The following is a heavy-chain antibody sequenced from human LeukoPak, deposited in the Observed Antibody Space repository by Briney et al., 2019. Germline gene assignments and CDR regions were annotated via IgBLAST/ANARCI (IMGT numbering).Heavy chain of an antibody. CDR2: ISYDGSNK. CDR3: ATSGIVGATWGEVQSDY. J-gene: IGHJ4*02. V-gene: IGHV3-30*03. CDR1: GFTFSSYG. Sequence: GGSLRLSCAASGFTFSSYGMHRVRQAPGKGLEWVAVISYDGSNKYYADSVKGRFTISRDNSKNTLYLQMNSLRAEDTAVYYCATSGIVGATWGEVQSDYWGQGTLVTVSS. D-gene: IGHD1-26*01.